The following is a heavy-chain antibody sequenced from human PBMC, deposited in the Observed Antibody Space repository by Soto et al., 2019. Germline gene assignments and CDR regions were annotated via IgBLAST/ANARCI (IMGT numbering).Heavy chain of an antibody. J-gene: IGHJ5*02. D-gene: IGHD3-22*01. Sequence: EVQLVESGGGLVQPGGSLRLSCAASGFTFSSNSMNWVRQAPGKGLEWVSYISSSSSNIYYADSVKGRFTISRDNGKDSLYLQMNSLRAEDTAVYYCARLPYYSDQWGQGTLVTVSS. V-gene: IGHV3-48*01. CDR2: ISSSSSNI. CDR3: ARLPYYSDQ. CDR1: GFTFSSNS.